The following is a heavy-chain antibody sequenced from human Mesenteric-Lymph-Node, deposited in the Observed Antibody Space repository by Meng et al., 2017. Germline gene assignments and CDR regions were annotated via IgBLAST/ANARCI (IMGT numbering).Heavy chain of an antibody. CDR1: GYTFTGYY. Sequence: ASVKVSCKASGYTFTGYYMHWVRQAPGQGLEWMGRINPSGGSTSYAQKFQGRVTMTRDTSTSTVYMELSSLRSEDTAVYYCARINSYYDSSGYSPPYWYFDLWGRGTLVTVSS. J-gene: IGHJ2*01. CDR2: INPSGGST. CDR3: ARINSYYDSSGYSPPYWYFDL. D-gene: IGHD3-22*01. V-gene: IGHV1-46*01.